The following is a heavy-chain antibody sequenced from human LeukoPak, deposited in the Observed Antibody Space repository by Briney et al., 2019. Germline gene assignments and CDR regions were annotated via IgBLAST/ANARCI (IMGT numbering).Heavy chain of an antibody. CDR2: ISSSSSYI. J-gene: IGHJ6*03. V-gene: IGHV3-21*04. CDR1: GFTFSSYS. Sequence: GGSLRLSCAASGFTFSSYSMNWVRQAPGKGLEWVSSISSSSSYIYYADAVKGRFTISRDNAKNTLYLQMNTLRAEDTAVYYCATGRYFATMDVWGKGTTVTISS. CDR3: ATGRYFATMDV. D-gene: IGHD3-9*01.